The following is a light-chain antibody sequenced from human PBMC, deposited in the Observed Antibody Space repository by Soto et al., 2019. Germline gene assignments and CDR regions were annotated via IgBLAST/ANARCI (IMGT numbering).Light chain of an antibody. J-gene: IGLJ1*01. Sequence: QSALTQPASVSGSPGQSITISCTGSTSDIGSYNYVSWYQQHPGTAPKLILYEVSNRPSGVSDRFSGSKSGNTASLTVSWLQAEDEADYYCSSYTVVTTPFVFGSGTKVTVL. CDR1: TSDIGSYNY. CDR2: EVS. V-gene: IGLV2-14*01. CDR3: SSYTVVTTPFV.